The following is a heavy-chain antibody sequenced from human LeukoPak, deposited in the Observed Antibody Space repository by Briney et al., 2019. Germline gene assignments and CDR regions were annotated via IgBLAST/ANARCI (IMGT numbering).Heavy chain of an antibody. J-gene: IGHJ4*02. CDR2: ISSSSKYI. CDR1: GFTFSNYA. Sequence: GGSLRLSCVASGFTFSNYAMNWVRQAPGQGLEWVSSISSSSKYIYYADSVKGRFTISRDNAENSLFLQMNSLRAEDTAVYYCARGIYGSGSYYSDYWGQGTLVTVSS. V-gene: IGHV3-21*01. CDR3: ARGIYGSGSYYSDY. D-gene: IGHD3-10*01.